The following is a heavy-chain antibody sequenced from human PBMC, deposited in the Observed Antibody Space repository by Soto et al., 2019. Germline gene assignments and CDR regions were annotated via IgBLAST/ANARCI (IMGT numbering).Heavy chain of an antibody. J-gene: IGHJ6*02. Sequence: PGGSLRLSCTASGFTFGDYAMSWVRQAPGKGLEWVGFIRSKAYGGTTEYAASAKGRFTISRDDSKSIAYLQMNSLKTEDTAVYYCRGYYYYYGMDVWGQGTTVTVSS. V-gene: IGHV3-49*04. CDR1: GFTFGDYA. CDR3: RGYYYYYGMDV. CDR2: IRSKAYGGTT.